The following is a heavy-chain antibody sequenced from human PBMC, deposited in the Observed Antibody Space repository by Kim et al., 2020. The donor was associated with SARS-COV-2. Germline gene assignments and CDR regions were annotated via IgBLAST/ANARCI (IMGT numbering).Heavy chain of an antibody. CDR2: SSAYDGDT. Sequence: ASVKVSCKASGYTFTNYLITWVRQAPGQGLEWMGWSSAYDGDTNYAQNFQGRVTLTPDTSTSTAYMELRSLRSDDTAVYYCARLSNIVGTTKGSAFDIWG. CDR3: ARLSNIVGTTKGSAFDI. J-gene: IGHJ3*02. CDR1: GYTFTNYL. V-gene: IGHV1-18*01. D-gene: IGHD1-26*01.